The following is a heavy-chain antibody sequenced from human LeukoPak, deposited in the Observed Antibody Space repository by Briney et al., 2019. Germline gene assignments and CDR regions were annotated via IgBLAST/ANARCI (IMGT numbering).Heavy chain of an antibody. V-gene: IGHV3-15*01. Sequence: GGSLRLSRAATGFTFTKARMYWVREAPGKGREPGGRFKRTTDGGTTDYAAPVKGRFTISRDDSKHTLYLQMNSLKTEDTAVYYCTTDRLLRYFDWLFPFDYWGQGTLVTVSS. J-gene: IGHJ4*02. D-gene: IGHD3-9*01. CDR2: FKRTTDGGTT. CDR1: GFTFTKAR. CDR3: TTDRLLRYFDWLFPFDY.